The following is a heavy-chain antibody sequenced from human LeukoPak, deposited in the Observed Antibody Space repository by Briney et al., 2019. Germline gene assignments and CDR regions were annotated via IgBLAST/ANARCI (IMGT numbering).Heavy chain of an antibody. CDR1: GGSFSGYY. Sequence: SETLSLTCAVYGGSFSGYYWSWIRQPPGKGLEWIGYIYYSGSTNYNPSLKSRVTISVDTSKNQFSLKLSSVTAADTAVYYCARAMARDYSNYYFDYWGQGTLVTVSS. J-gene: IGHJ4*02. V-gene: IGHV4-59*01. CDR3: ARAMARDYSNYYFDY. D-gene: IGHD4-11*01. CDR2: IYYSGST.